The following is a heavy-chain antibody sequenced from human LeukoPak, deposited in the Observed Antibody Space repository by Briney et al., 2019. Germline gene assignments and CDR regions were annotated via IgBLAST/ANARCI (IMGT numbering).Heavy chain of an antibody. CDR3: ARSGWYFVDY. Sequence: SETLSLTCAVYGGSFSGYYWSWIRQPPGKGLEWIGEINHSGSTNYDPSLKSRVTISVDTSKNQFSLKLSSVTAADTAVYYCARSGWYFVDYWGQGTLVTVSS. D-gene: IGHD6-19*01. CDR2: INHSGST. J-gene: IGHJ4*02. CDR1: GGSFSGYY. V-gene: IGHV4-34*01.